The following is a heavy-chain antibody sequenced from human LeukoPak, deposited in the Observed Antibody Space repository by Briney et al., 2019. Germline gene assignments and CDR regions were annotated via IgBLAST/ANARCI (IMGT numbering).Heavy chain of an antibody. V-gene: IGHV4-34*01. CDR2: INHSGST. Sequence: PSETLSLTCAVYGGSFSGYYWSWIRQPPGKGLEWIGEINHSGSTNYNPSLKSRVTISVDTSKNQFSLQLSSVTTADTAVYYCARGRYKYRFDYWGQGTLVTVSS. CDR1: GGSFSGYY. CDR3: ARGRYKYRFDY. J-gene: IGHJ4*02. D-gene: IGHD3-16*02.